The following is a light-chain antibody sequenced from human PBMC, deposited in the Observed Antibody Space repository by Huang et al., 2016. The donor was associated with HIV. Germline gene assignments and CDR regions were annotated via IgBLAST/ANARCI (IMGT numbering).Light chain of an antibody. CDR1: QSLLHGNGHNY. V-gene: IGKV2-28*01. Sequence: DIVMTQSLLPLPVTPGEPASISCRSSQSLLHGNGHNYLDWYLQKPGQSPQLLIYLGSYRASWVPDRFSGSGSGTDFILKINRVEAEDVGVYYCMQALQTPWTFGQGTKLEIK. CDR3: MQALQTPWT. CDR2: LGS. J-gene: IGKJ1*01.